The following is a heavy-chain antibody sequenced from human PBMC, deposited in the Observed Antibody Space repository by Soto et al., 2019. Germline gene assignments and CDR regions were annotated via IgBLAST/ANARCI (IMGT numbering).Heavy chain of an antibody. V-gene: IGHV4-59*08. CDR3: ARQGGLRRYDY. J-gene: IGHJ4*02. CDR2: IYYSGST. Sequence: PSETLSLTCTVSGGSISSYYWNWIRQPPGKGLERIGSIYYSGSTYYNPSLKSRVTISVDTSKNQFSLKLSSVTATDTAVYYCARQGGLRRYDYWGQGTLVTVSS. D-gene: IGHD3-16*01. CDR1: GGSISSYY.